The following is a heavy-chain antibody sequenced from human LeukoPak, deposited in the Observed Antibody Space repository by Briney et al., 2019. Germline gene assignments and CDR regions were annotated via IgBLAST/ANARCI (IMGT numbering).Heavy chain of an antibody. D-gene: IGHD5-24*01. CDR3: ARDRGYYYYMDV. Sequence: ASVKVSCKAFGYTFTGYYMHWVRQAPGQGLEWMGWINPNSGGTNYAQKFQGRVTMTRDTSISTAYMELSRLRSDDTAVYYCARDRGYYYYMDVWGKGTTATVSS. V-gene: IGHV1-2*02. J-gene: IGHJ6*03. CDR1: GYTFTGYY. CDR2: INPNSGGT.